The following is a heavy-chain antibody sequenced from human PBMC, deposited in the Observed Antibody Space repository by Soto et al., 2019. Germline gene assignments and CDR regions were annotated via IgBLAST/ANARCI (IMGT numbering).Heavy chain of an antibody. CDR1: GGSISSYY. CDR3: ARKRVVAAAGNWFDP. CDR2: IYYSGST. Sequence: PSETLSLTCTVSGGSISSYYWSWIRQPPGKGLEWIGYIYYSGSTNYNPSLKSRVTILVDTSKNQFSLKLSSVTAADTAVYYCARKRVVAAAGNWFDPWGQGTLVTVSS. V-gene: IGHV4-59*01. D-gene: IGHD6-13*01. J-gene: IGHJ5*02.